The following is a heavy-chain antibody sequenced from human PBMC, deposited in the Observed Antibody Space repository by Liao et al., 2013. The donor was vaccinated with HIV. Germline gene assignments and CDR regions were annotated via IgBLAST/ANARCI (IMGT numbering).Heavy chain of an antibody. D-gene: IGHD2-21*01. CDR1: GGSISSNSYYY. Sequence: QLQLQESGPGLVKPSETLSLTCTVSGGSISSNSYYYWGWIRQPPGKGLEWIGYIYYSGIPYSTPSLTRRVTLSVDTSNNQFSLKLSSVTAADTAVYYCARALPSKGGSGFFVAFVPLGARGTLGHRLL. CDR2: IYYSGIP. V-gene: IGHV4-39*07. CDR3: ARALPSKGGSGFFVAFVPL. J-gene: IGHJ4*02.